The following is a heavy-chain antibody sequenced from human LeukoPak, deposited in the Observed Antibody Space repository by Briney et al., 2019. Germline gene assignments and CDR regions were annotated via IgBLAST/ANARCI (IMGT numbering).Heavy chain of an antibody. CDR3: ARGGGGMDV. J-gene: IGHJ6*04. CDR1: GFTFSSYW. D-gene: IGHD3-16*01. CDR2: INQDGSEK. Sequence: PGGSLRLSCAASGFTFSSYWMSWLRRAPGRGLEWVANINQDGSEKYYVNSVKGRFTISRDNAKNSLYLQMNTLRAEDTAVYHCARGGGGMDVWGKGTTVTVSS. V-gene: IGHV3-7*01.